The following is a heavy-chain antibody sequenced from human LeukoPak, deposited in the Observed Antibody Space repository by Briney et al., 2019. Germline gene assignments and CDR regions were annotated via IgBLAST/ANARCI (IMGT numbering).Heavy chain of an antibody. CDR1: GFTFSDYY. J-gene: IGHJ5*02. V-gene: IGHV3-11*04. CDR2: ISSSDSTI. D-gene: IGHD2-15*01. Sequence: GGSLRLSCAASGFTFSDYYMSWIRQAPGKGLEWISYISSSDSTIYYADSVKGRFTISRDNTKNSLYLQMNSLRAEDTAVYYCARVGGSYKTSYCSGGSCYFGYWFDPWGQGTLVTVS. CDR3: ARVGGSYKTSYCSGGSCYFGYWFDP.